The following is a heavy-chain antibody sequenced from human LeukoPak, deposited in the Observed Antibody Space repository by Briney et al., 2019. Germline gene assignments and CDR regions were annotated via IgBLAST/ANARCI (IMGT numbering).Heavy chain of an antibody. Sequence: GGSLRLSCEASGFTFSIYWMHWVRQVPGKGLVWVSRINEYGSTTDYADSVKDRFFISRDNAKNTLYLQMKSLRAEDSAVYYCARDVAGSGSRWGQGTRVTVSS. J-gene: IGHJ4*02. CDR2: INEYGSTT. CDR1: GFTFSIYW. V-gene: IGHV3-74*01. D-gene: IGHD3-10*01. CDR3: ARDVAGSGSR.